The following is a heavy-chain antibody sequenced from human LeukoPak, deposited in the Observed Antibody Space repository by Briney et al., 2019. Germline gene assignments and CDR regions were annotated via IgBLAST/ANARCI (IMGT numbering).Heavy chain of an antibody. D-gene: IGHD1-14*01. CDR2: INSNSGGT. CDR3: ARRLLTGTTDY. Sequence: PGASVKVSCKTSGYSFVGYFIHWVRQAPGQGLQWMGRINSNSGGTEYEPSFQGRVTMTRDTSISTAYVEVSTLISDDTAVYYCARRLLTGTTDYWGQGTLVTVSS. V-gene: IGHV1-2*06. CDR1: GYSFVGYF. J-gene: IGHJ4*02.